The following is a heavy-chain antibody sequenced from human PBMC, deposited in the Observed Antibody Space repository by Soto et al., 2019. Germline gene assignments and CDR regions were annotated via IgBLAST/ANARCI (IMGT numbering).Heavy chain of an antibody. CDR1: GGSFSGYY. CDR3: ATHYPRYCSSTSCQTKDI. J-gene: IGHJ3*02. CDR2: INHSGST. V-gene: IGHV4-34*01. D-gene: IGHD2-2*01. Sequence: QVQLQQWGAGLLKPSETLSLTCAVYGGSFSGYYWSWIRQPPGKGLEWIGEINHSGSTNYNPSLKGRITISVDTSKNQFSLKLSSVTAPDTAVYYCATHYPRYCSSTSCQTKDIWGQGTMVTVSS.